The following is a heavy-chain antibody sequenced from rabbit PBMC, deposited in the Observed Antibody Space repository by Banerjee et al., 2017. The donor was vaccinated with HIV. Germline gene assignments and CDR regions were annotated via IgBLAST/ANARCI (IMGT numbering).Heavy chain of an antibody. Sequence: QEHLVESGGDLVKPGASLTLTCTASGFSFSSSYWICWVRQAPGKGLEWIACIYAGSSGSTHYASWAKGRFTISKTSSTTVTLQMTSLTAADTATYFCARDLAGVIGWNFNLWGPGTLVTVS. J-gene: IGHJ4*01. D-gene: IGHD4-1*01. V-gene: IGHV1S45*01. CDR3: ARDLAGVIGWNFNL. CDR1: GFSFSSSYW. CDR2: IYAGSSGST.